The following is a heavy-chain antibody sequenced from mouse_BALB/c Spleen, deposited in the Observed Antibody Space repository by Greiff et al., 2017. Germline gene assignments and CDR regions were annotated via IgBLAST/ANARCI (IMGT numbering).Heavy chain of an antibody. J-gene: IGHJ4*01. CDR3: AREAMITTYYAMDY. V-gene: IGHV5-6*01. D-gene: IGHD2-4*01. CDR1: GFTFSSYG. CDR2: ISSGGSYT. Sequence: EVHLVESGGDLVKPGGSLKLSCAASGFTFSSYGMSWVRQTPDKRLEWVATISSGGSYTYYPDSVKGRFTISRDNAKNTLYLQMSSLKSEDTAMYYCAREAMITTYYAMDYWGQGTSVTVSS.